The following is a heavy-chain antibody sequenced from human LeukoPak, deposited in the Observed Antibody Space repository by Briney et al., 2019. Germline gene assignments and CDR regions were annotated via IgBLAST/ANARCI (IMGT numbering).Heavy chain of an antibody. D-gene: IGHD5-18*01. CDR3: ARVGGDSYGSSTSYYYYYMDV. CDR1: GFTFSDYY. CDR2: ISSSGSTI. V-gene: IGHV3-11*04. J-gene: IGHJ6*03. Sequence: GGSLRLSCAASGFTFSDYYMSWIRQAPGKGLEWVSYISSSGSTIYYADSVKGRFTISRDNAKNSLYLQMNSLRAEDTAVYYCARVGGDSYGSSTSYYYYYMDVWGKGTTVTVSS.